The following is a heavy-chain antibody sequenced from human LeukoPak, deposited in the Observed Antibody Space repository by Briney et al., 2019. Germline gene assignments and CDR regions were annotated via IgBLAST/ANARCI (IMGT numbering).Heavy chain of an antibody. Sequence: PGGSLRLSCAASGLTFSSYWMSWVRQAPGKGLEWVANIKQDGSEKYYVDSVKGRFTISRDNAKNSLYLQMNSLRAEDTAVYYCARDAGLGYWGQGTLVTVSS. CDR1: GLTFSSYW. D-gene: IGHD3-22*01. J-gene: IGHJ4*02. CDR2: IKQDGSEK. V-gene: IGHV3-7*01. CDR3: ARDAGLGY.